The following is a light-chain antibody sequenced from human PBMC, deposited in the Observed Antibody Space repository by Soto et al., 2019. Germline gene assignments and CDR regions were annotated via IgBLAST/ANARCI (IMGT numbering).Light chain of an antibody. Sequence: QSALTQPPSASGSPGQSVTISCTGTSSDVGGYNYVSWYQQHPGKAPKLMIYAVSKRPSGVPDRFSGSKSGNTASLTVSGLQAEDEAEYYCSSYAGSNIPYVFGTGTKLTVL. J-gene: IGLJ1*01. CDR3: SSYAGSNIPYV. V-gene: IGLV2-8*01. CDR1: SSDVGGYNY. CDR2: AVS.